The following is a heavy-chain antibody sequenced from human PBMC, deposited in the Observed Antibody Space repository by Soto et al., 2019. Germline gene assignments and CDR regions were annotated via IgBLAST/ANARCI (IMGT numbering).Heavy chain of an antibody. CDR1: GFTFSTYW. CDR3: AKAIPLLRYYYGMDV. CDR2: INQDGSAI. V-gene: IGHV3-7*05. D-gene: IGHD2-21*01. J-gene: IGHJ6*02. Sequence: GGSLRLSCAASGFTFSTYWMNWVRQAPGKGLEWVANINQDGSAINYVDSVRGRFTISRDNAKNSLYLQMNSLRAEDTAVYYCAKAIPLLRYYYGMDVWGQGTTVTVSS.